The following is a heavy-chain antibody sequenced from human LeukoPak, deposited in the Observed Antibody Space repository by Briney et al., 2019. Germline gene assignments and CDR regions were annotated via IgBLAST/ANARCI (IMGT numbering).Heavy chain of an antibody. CDR3: ARRAGAYSHPYDY. Sequence: GGSLRLSCVVSGFKFDDYGMHWVRQVPGKGLEWVAVISYDGSNKYYADSVKGRFTISRDNSKNTLYLQMNSLRAEDTAVYYCARRAGAYSHPYDYWGQGTLVTVSS. V-gene: IGHV3-30*03. J-gene: IGHJ4*02. CDR1: GFKFDDYG. D-gene: IGHD4/OR15-4a*01. CDR2: ISYDGSNK.